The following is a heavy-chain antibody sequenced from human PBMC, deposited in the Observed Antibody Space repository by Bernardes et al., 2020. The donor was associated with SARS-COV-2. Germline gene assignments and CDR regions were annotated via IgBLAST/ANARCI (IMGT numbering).Heavy chain of an antibody. Sequence: GGSLRLSCAASGFTFSSYSMNWVRQAPGKGLEWVSSISAGGDYIYYVDSVKGRFTISRDNSKNSLYLQMNSLRAEDTAVYYCARQSSNWNWGQGTLVTVSS. CDR2: ISAGGDYI. J-gene: IGHJ4*02. CDR3: ARQSSNWN. V-gene: IGHV3-21*01. CDR1: GFTFSSYS. D-gene: IGHD1-20*01.